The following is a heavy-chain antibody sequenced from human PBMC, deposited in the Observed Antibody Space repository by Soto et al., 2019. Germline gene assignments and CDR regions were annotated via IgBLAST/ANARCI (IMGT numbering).Heavy chain of an antibody. V-gene: IGHV3-48*02. J-gene: IGHJ6*02. D-gene: IGHD3-9*01. CDR2: ISSSSSTT. CDR1: GFTFSSYS. CDR3: ARDLSYLAENHYDIFSGHHSPLYHYGMDV. Sequence: RLSCTASGFTFSSYSMNWVRQAPGKGLEWVSYISSSSSTTYSADSVTGRFTISRDNAKNSLSLQMNSLRDEDTAVYYCARDLSYLAENHYDIFSGHHSPLYHYGMDVWGQGTTLTVSS.